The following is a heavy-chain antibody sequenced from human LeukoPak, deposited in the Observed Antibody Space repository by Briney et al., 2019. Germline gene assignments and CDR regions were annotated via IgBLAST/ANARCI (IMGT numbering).Heavy chain of an antibody. CDR1: GGSISSYY. CDR3: ARGRGYSGGGYYYYYMDV. Sequence: SETLSLTCTVSGGSISSYYWSWIRQPAGKGLEWIGRIYTSGSTNYNPSLKSRVTMSVDTSKNQFSLKLSSVTAADTAVYYCARGRGYSGGGYYYYYMDVWGKGTTVTVSS. V-gene: IGHV4-4*07. D-gene: IGHD3-16*01. CDR2: IYTSGST. J-gene: IGHJ6*03.